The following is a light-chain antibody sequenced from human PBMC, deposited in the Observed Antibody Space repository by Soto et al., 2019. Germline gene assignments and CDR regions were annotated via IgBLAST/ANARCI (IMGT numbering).Light chain of an antibody. CDR2: EGS. Sequence: QSALTQPASVSGSPGQSITISCTGTSSDIGTYNLVSWHQHHPGKAPKLMIYEGSKRPSGVSNRFSGSRSGNTASLTISGLQAEDEAVYYCCSYAMRSTLVFGGGTKLTVL. V-gene: IGLV2-23*01. CDR3: CSYAMRSTLV. CDR1: SSDIGTYNL. J-gene: IGLJ2*01.